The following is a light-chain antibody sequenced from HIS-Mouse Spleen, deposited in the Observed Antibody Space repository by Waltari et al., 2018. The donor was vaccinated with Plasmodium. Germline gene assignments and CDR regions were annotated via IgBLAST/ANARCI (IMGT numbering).Light chain of an antibody. CDR1: QSVSSN. J-gene: IGKJ3*01. CDR2: GAS. Sequence: EIVMTQYQDTLSVTPEERANIPCRASQSVSSNLAWYQQKPGQAPRLLIYGASTRATGIPARFSGSGSGTEFTLTISSLQSEDFAVYYCQQYNNWSFTFGPGTKVDIK. CDR3: QQYNNWSFT. V-gene: IGKV3-15*01.